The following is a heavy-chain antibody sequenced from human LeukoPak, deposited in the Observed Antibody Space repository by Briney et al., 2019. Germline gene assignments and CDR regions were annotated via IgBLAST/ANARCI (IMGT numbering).Heavy chain of an antibody. CDR3: ARRGYRNKSDY. Sequence: SETLSLTCAVYGGSFSGYYWSWIRQPPGKGLEWIGEINHSGSTNYNPSLKSRVTISVDTSKNQFSLKLSSVTAADTAVYYCARRGYRNKSDYWGQGTLVTVSS. CDR2: INHSGST. D-gene: IGHD5-18*01. J-gene: IGHJ4*02. CDR1: GGSFSGYY. V-gene: IGHV4-34*01.